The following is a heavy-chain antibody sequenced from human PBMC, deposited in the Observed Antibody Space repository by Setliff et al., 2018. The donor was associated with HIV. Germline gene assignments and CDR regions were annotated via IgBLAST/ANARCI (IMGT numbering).Heavy chain of an antibody. CDR2: IYSSGSP. CDR3: ARHRDPPGTSWIYYYYYMDL. D-gene: IGHD6-13*01. V-gene: IGHV4-59*04. J-gene: IGHJ6*03. Sequence: SETLSLTCTLYGGSLTNYYWTWIRQPPGKRLEWLGSIYSSGSPSYNPSLSSRLTISVDTSKNHVSLRLSSVTAADTGVYYCARHRDPPGTSWIYYYYYMDLWGEGTTVTVSS. CDR1: GGSLTNYY.